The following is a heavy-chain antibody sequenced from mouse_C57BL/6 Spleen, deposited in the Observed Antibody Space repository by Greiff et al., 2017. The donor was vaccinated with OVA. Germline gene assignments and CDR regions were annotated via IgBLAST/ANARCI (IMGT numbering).Heavy chain of an antibody. CDR1: GFTFSSYA. CDR3: ARGGQPEDDARDY. Sequence: EVKLVESGGGLVKPGGSLKLSCAASGFTFSSYAMSWVRQTPEKRLEWVATISDGGSYTYYPDNVKGRFPISRAHAKNNLYLQMSHLKSEDTAMYDCARGGQPEDDARDYWGQGTSVTVAS. D-gene: IGHD6-1*01. J-gene: IGHJ4*01. CDR2: ISDGGSYT. V-gene: IGHV5-4*03.